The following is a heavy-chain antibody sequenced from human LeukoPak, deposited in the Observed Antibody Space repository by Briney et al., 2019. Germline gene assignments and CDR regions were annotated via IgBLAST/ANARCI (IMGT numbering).Heavy chain of an antibody. Sequence: SETLSLTCTVSGGSVTSYYWSWIRQPPGRGLEWIGYIYYSGSNNYNPSLKSRVTISVDTSKNQFSLKLSSVTAADTAVYYCARGDIHSGSRYDYWGQGTLVTVSS. D-gene: IGHD3-10*01. CDR3: ARGDIHSGSRYDY. CDR1: GGSVTSYY. V-gene: IGHV4-59*02. J-gene: IGHJ4*02. CDR2: IYYSGSN.